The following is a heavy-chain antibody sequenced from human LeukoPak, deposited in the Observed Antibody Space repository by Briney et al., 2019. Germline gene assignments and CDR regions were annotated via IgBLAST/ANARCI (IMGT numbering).Heavy chain of an antibody. CDR2: INHSGST. V-gene: IGHV4-34*01. D-gene: IGHD3-10*01. CDR1: GGSFSGYY. CDR3: ARDSGTTGEVKFDP. J-gene: IGHJ5*02. Sequence: SETLSLTCAVYGGSFSGYYWSWIRQPPGKGLEWIGEINHSGSTNYNPPLKSRVTMSLDTSKNQFSLKLSSVTAADTAVYYCARDSGTTGEVKFDPWGQGTLVTVSS.